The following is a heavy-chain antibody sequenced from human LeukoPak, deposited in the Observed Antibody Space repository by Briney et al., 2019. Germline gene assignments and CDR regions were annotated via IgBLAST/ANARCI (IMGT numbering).Heavy chain of an antibody. Sequence: GGSLRLSCAASGFTFSNYWMTWVRQAPGKGLEWLANTKQDGSEKYYVDSVQGRFTISRDNAKNSLYLQMNSLRAEDTAVYYCGGGTYTIEYWGQGTLVTVSS. D-gene: IGHD1-26*01. CDR3: GGGTYTIEY. CDR2: TKQDGSEK. CDR1: GFTFSNYW. J-gene: IGHJ4*02. V-gene: IGHV3-7*01.